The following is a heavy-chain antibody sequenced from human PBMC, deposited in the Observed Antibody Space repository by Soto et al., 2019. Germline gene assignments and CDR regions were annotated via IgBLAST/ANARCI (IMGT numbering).Heavy chain of an antibody. D-gene: IGHD3-22*01. V-gene: IGHV4-34*01. J-gene: IGHJ4*02. CDR2: INHSGST. Sequence: SETLSLTCAVYGGSFSGYYWSWIRQPPGKGLEWIGEINHSGSTNYNPSLKSRVTISVDTSKNQFSLKLSSVTAADTAVYYCARIERDSSGHYYFDYWGQGTLVTVSS. CDR3: ARIERDSSGHYYFDY. CDR1: GGSFSGYY.